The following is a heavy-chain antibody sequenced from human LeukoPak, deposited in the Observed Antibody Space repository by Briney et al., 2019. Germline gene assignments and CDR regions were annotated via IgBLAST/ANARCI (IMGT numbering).Heavy chain of an antibody. D-gene: IGHD3-10*01. CDR1: GVSISTHFYY. V-gene: IGHV4-39*07. CDR2: MYYRGST. Sequence: SETLSLTCTVSGVSISTHFYYWGWIRQTPGKALEWIGNMYYRGSTYYNPSLNSRVSMSLDTSKNQISLKLSSVTAADTAIYYCARAPERWYSYGSYTYHYMDVWGRGTTVTVSS. J-gene: IGHJ6*03. CDR3: ARAPERWYSYGSYTYHYMDV.